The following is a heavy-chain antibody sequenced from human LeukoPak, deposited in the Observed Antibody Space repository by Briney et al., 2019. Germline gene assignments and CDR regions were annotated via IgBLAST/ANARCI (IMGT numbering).Heavy chain of an antibody. CDR1: GGTFSGHA. CDR2: TIPIFGAT. D-gene: IGHD4-17*01. V-gene: IGHV1-69*05. J-gene: IGHJ6*03. Sequence: ASVKVSCKASGGTFSGHAISWVRQAPGQGLEWMGGTIPIFGATNYTQRFQGRITITTDESTTTAYMELTSLRSEDTAVYFCAGGDPFNYYMDVWGKGTSVTAFS. CDR3: AGGDPFNYYMDV.